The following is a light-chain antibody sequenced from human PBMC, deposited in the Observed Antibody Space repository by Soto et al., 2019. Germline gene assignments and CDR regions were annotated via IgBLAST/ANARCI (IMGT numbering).Light chain of an antibody. V-gene: IGLV1-44*01. CDR1: SSNIGSNT. CDR3: AAWDDSLNGVV. Sequence: QSVLTQPPSASGTPGQWVTISCSGSSSNIGSNTVNWCQQLPGTAPQLLIYSNNQRPSGVPDRFSGSKSGTSASLAISGLQSEDEADYYCAAWDDSLNGVVFGGGTKLTVL. J-gene: IGLJ2*01. CDR2: SNN.